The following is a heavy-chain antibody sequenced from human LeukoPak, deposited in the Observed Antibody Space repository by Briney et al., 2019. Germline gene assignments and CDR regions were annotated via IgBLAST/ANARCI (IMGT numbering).Heavy chain of an antibody. D-gene: IGHD6-6*01. CDR2: IKQDGSEK. V-gene: IGHV3-7*01. J-gene: IGHJ4*02. Sequence: GGSLRLSCAASGFTFSSYWMSWVRQAPGKGLEWVANIKQDGSEKYYVDSVKGRFTISRDNAENSLYLQMYSLRAEDTAVYYCASGGLEYSSSSGPTFDYWGQGTLVTVSS. CDR3: ASGGLEYSSSSGPTFDY. CDR1: GFTFSSYW.